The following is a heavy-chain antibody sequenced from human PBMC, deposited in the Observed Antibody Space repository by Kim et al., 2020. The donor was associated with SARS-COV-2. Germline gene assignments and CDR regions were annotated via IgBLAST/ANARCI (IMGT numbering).Heavy chain of an antibody. CDR3: ARDRSGYAYYYYGMDV. Sequence: GGSLRLSCAASGFTFSSYSMNWVRQAPGKGLEWVSYISSSSSTIYYADSVKGRFTISRDNAKNSLYLQMNSLRDEDTAVYYCARDRSGYAYYYYGMDVWGQGTTVTVSS. V-gene: IGHV3-48*02. CDR2: ISSSSSTI. D-gene: IGHD3-22*01. CDR1: GFTFSSYS. J-gene: IGHJ6*02.